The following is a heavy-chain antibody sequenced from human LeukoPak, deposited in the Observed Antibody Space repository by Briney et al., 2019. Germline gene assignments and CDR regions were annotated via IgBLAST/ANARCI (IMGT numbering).Heavy chain of an antibody. CDR2: ISSSGSTI. CDR1: GFTFSDYY. Sequence: TGGSLRLSCAASGFTFSDYYMSWIRQAPGKGLEWVSYISSSGSTIYYADSVKGRFTISRDNAKNSLYLQMNSLRAEDTAVYYCARGGVFTMIVVVPDYWGQGTLVTVSS. D-gene: IGHD3-22*01. CDR3: ARGGVFTMIVVVPDY. V-gene: IGHV3-11*01. J-gene: IGHJ4*02.